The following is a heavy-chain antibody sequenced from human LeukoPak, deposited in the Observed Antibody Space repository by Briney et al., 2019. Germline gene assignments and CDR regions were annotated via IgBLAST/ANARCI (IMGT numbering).Heavy chain of an antibody. CDR3: ARAEPWGDIVVVPAAPKGPFDY. D-gene: IGHD2-2*01. CDR2: INHSGST. V-gene: IGHV4-34*01. J-gene: IGHJ4*02. Sequence: SETLSLTCAVYGGSFSGYYWSWIRQPPGKGLEWIGEINHSGSTNYNPSLKSRVTISVDTSKNQFSLKLSSVTAADTAVYYCARAEPWGDIVVVPAAPKGPFDYWGQGTLVTVSS. CDR1: GGSFSGYY.